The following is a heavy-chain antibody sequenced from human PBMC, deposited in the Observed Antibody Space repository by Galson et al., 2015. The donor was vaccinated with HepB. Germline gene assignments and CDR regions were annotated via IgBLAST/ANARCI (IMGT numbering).Heavy chain of an antibody. D-gene: IGHD3-16*01. V-gene: IGHV3-30-3*01. CDR3: ARGPGGT. J-gene: IGHJ5*02. Sequence: SLRLSCAASGFTFSSYAMHWVRQAPGKGLEWVAVISYVGSNKYYADSVKGRFTISRDNSKNTLYLQMNSLRAEDTAVYYCARGPGGTWGQGTLVTVSS. CDR1: GFTFSSYA. CDR2: ISYVGSNK.